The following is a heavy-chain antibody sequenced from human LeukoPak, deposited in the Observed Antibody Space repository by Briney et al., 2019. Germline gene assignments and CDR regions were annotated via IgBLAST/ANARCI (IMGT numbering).Heavy chain of an antibody. J-gene: IGHJ5*02. V-gene: IGHV4-34*01. Sequence: SETLSLTCAVYGGSFSGYYWGWIRQPPGKGLEWIGEINHSGSTNYNPSLKSRVTISVDTSKNQFSLKLSSVTAADTAVYYCARQVDCSSTSCPFDPWGQGTLVTVSS. CDR3: ARQVDCSSTSCPFDP. CDR1: GGSFSGYY. D-gene: IGHD2-2*01. CDR2: INHSGST.